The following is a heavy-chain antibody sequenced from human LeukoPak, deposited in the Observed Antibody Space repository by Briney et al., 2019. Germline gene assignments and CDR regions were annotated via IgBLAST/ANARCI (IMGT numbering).Heavy chain of an antibody. Sequence: ASVKVSCKASGYTFTGYYMHWVRQAPGQGLEWMGRINPNSGGTNYAQKFQGRVTMTRDTSISTAYMERSRLRSDDTAVYYCARAPDSSGYYYRYFDYWGQGTLVTVSS. D-gene: IGHD3-22*01. CDR3: ARAPDSSGYYYRYFDY. J-gene: IGHJ4*02. CDR2: INPNSGGT. V-gene: IGHV1-2*06. CDR1: GYTFTGYY.